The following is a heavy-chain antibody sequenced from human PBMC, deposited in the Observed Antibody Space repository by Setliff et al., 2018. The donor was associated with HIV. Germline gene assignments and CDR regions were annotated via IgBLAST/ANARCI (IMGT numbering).Heavy chain of an antibody. CDR3: ASLNYDILSGSWTYFDY. V-gene: IGHV4-38-2*02. CDR2: IDQSGDT. J-gene: IGHJ4*02. D-gene: IGHD3-9*01. CDR1: GYSISSGYS. Sequence: SETLSLTCTVSGYSISSGYSWSWIRQPPGKGLEWIGYIDQSGDTYYTPSLESRVTISVDRSNSHFSLNLSSVTAADTAVYYCASLNYDILSGSWTYFDYWGQGTLVTVSS.